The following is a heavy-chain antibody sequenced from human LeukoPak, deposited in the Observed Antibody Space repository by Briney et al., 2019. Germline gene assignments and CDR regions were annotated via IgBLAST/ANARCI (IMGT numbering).Heavy chain of an antibody. J-gene: IGHJ4*02. D-gene: IGHD3-22*01. CDR2: INPNSGGT. Sequence: SSVKVSCKASRYTFTGYYMHWVRQAPGQGLEWMGRINPNSGGTNYAQKLKGRATMTRDTSMSTAYMELRRVRSDDTAVYYCARVDSNFFEAFDFWGQGTLVTVSS. V-gene: IGHV1-2*06. CDR3: ARVDSNFFEAFDF. CDR1: RYTFTGYY.